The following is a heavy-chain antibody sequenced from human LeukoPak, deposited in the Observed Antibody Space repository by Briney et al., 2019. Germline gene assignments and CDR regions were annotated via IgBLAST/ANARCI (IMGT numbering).Heavy chain of an antibody. Sequence: QPGGSLRLSCAASGFTFSSYSMNWVRPAPGKGLQWVSTISVSGGSTYYADSVKGRFTISRDNSENTLSLQMNSLRAEDTAVYYCARSIFTFDYYDFYYMDVWGRGTTVTVSS. V-gene: IGHV3-23*01. J-gene: IGHJ6*03. CDR2: ISVSGGST. CDR1: GFTFSSYS. D-gene: IGHD2-21*01. CDR3: ARSIFTFDYYDFYYMDV.